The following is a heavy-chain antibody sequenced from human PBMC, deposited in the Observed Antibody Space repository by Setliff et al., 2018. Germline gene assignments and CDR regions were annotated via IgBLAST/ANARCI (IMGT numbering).Heavy chain of an antibody. D-gene: IGHD3-3*01. CDR3: ARGETYYNFWSGYYAY. J-gene: IGHJ4*02. CDR2: IYYSGST. Sequence: SETLSLTCTVSGGSISSSSYYWGWIRQPPGKGLEWIGSIYYSGSTYYNPSLKSRVTIPVDTSKNQFSLKLSSVTAADTAVYYCARGETYYNFWSGYYAYWGQGTLVTVSS. V-gene: IGHV4-39*07. CDR1: GGSISSSSYY.